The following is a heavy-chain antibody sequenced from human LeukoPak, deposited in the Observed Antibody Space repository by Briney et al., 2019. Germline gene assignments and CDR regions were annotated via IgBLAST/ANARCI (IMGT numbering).Heavy chain of an antibody. CDR3: ASADLGVTAMV. D-gene: IGHD5-18*01. CDR2: ISGSGGST. CDR1: GFTFSSYA. V-gene: IGHV3-23*01. Sequence: SGGSLRLSCAASGFTFSSYAMSWVRQAPGKGLEWVSAISGSGGSTYYADSVKGRFTISRDNAKNSLYLQMNSLRAEDTAVYYCASADLGVTAMVWGQGTLVTVSS. J-gene: IGHJ4*02.